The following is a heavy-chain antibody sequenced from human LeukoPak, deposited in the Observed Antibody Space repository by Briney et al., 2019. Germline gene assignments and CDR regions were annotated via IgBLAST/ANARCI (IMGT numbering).Heavy chain of an antibody. CDR2: INPNSGGT. D-gene: IGHD3-22*01. J-gene: IGHJ4*02. Sequence: GASVKVSCKASGYTFTCYYMHWVRQAPGQGLEWMGWINPNSGGTNYAQKFQGRVTMTRDTSISTAYMELSRLRSDDTAVYYCARDRNYYDSSGYLGNWGQGTLVTVSS. CDR1: GYTFTCYY. V-gene: IGHV1-2*02. CDR3: ARDRNYYDSSGYLGN.